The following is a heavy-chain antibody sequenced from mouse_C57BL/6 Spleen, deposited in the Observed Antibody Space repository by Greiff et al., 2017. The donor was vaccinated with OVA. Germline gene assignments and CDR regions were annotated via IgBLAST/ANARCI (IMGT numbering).Heavy chain of an antibody. V-gene: IGHV1-18*01. CDR1: GYTFTDYN. CDR2: INPNHGGT. Sequence: VQLQQSGPELVKPGASVKIPCKASGYTFTDYNMDWVKQSHGKSLEWIGDINPNHGGTIYNQKFKGKATLTVDKSSSTAYVELRSLTSEDTAVYYCARVYDGYSMYYFDYWGQGTTLTVSS. J-gene: IGHJ2*01. CDR3: ARVYDGYSMYYFDY. D-gene: IGHD2-3*01.